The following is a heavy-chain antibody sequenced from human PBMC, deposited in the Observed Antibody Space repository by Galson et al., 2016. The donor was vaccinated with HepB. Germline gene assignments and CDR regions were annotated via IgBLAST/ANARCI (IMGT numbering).Heavy chain of an antibody. Sequence: SLRLSCAASGFTFTNAWMTWVRQAPGRGLEWVGHIKNKVDGGTTDYAAPVKDRFTISRVDSTDTLFLQMNSLKTEDTAIYYCSRAVITPGLDLWGQGTLVTVSS. CDR3: SRAVITPGLDL. CDR2: IKNKVDGGTT. D-gene: IGHD4-23*01. CDR1: GFTFTNAW. V-gene: IGHV3-15*01. J-gene: IGHJ5*02.